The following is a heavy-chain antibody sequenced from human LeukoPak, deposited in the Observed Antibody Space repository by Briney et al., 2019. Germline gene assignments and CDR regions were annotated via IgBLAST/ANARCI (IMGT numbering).Heavy chain of an antibody. CDR3: ASWAGAAAGFSGPFDY. D-gene: IGHD6-13*01. V-gene: IGHV3-30*03. CDR1: GFTFSSYG. J-gene: IGHJ4*02. CDR2: ISYDGSNK. Sequence: GGSLRLSCAASGFTFSSYGMHWVRQAPGKGLEWVAVISYDGSNKYYADSVKGRFTISRDNSKNTLYLQMNSLRGEDTAVYYCASWAGAAAGFSGPFDYWGQGTLVTVSS.